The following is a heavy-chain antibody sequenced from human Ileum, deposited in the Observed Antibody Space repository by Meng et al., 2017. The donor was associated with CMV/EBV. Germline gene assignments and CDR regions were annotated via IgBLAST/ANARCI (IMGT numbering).Heavy chain of an antibody. Sequence: GESLKISCAASGFRFKDYGMSWVRQAPGRGLEWVSGFRGSGGATFYADSVKGRFSISRDTSTSALFLQMNSLRAEDTAVYYCAKDGSRSGSWQWFDSWGQGTLVTVSS. CDR3: AKDGSRSGSWQWFDS. V-gene: IGHV3-23*01. CDR1: GFRFKDYG. J-gene: IGHJ5*01. D-gene: IGHD1-26*01. CDR2: FRGSGGAT.